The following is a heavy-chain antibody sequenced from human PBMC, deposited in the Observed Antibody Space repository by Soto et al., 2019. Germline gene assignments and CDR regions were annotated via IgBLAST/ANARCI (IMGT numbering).Heavy chain of an antibody. CDR1: GFTFRSYA. CDR3: ARSRSGAVADSFDF. Sequence: QLWGSLRLSCAASGFTFRSYAIHWVRQAPGKGLEWVAVISRDGSNKYYVDSVKGRFTISRDNSKDTVYLQMNSLRDEDSAMFYCARSRSGAVADSFDFWGQGTLVTVSS. J-gene: IGHJ4*02. CDR2: ISRDGSNK. V-gene: IGHV3-30*04. D-gene: IGHD3-10*01.